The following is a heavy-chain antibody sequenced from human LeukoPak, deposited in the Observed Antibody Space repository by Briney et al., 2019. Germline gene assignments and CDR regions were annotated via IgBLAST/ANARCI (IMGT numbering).Heavy chain of an antibody. Sequence: SRTLSVTCAISGDSVSGNSSTWNWTRQSPSRGLEWLGRTYYRSKWYNDYAVSVKSRITINPDTSKNQFSLQLNSVTPEDTAVYYCARGDCSGGTCYTDSAFHIWGRGRMVTVSS. J-gene: IGHJ3*02. CDR1: GDSVSGNSST. V-gene: IGHV6-1*01. CDR3: ARGDCSGGTCYTDSAFHI. D-gene: IGHD2-15*01. CDR2: TYYRSKWYN.